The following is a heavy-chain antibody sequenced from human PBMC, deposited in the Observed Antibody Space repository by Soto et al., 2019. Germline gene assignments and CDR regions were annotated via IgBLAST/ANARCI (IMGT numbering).Heavy chain of an antibody. CDR3: AREGDYDFWSGYWVQETRHYGMDV. CDR1: GFTFSSYS. V-gene: IGHV3-21*01. Sequence: ESGGGLVKPGGSLRLSCAASGFTFSSYSMNWVRQAPGKGLEWVSSISSSSSYIYYADSVKGRFTISRDNAKNSLYLQMNSLRAEDTAVYYCAREGDYDFWSGYWVQETRHYGMDVWGQGTTVTVSS. CDR2: ISSSSSYI. D-gene: IGHD3-3*01. J-gene: IGHJ6*02.